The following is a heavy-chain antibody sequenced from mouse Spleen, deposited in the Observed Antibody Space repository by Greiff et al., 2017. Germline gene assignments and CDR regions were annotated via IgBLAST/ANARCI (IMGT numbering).Heavy chain of an antibody. CDR1: GFTFSDYG. J-gene: IGHJ4*01. CDR2: ISSGSSTI. V-gene: IGHV5-17*01. Sequence: EVQGVESGGGLVKPGGSLKLSCAASGFTFSDYGMHWVRQAPEKGLEWVAYISSGSSTIYYADTVKGRFTISRDNAKNTLFLQMTSLRSEDTAMYYCARGLITTATGAMDYWGQGTSVTVSS. D-gene: IGHD1-2*01. CDR3: ARGLITTATGAMDY.